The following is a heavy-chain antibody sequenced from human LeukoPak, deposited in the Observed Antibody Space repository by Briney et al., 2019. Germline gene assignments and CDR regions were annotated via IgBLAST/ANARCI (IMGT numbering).Heavy chain of an antibody. CDR3: ARDPGLLSYFDY. CDR2: IYYSGST. J-gene: IGHJ4*02. V-gene: IGHV4-39*07. CDR1: GGSISSGTYY. Sequence: PSETLSLTCTVSGGSISSGTYYWSWIRQPAGKGLEWIGSIYYSGSTYYNPSLKSRVTISVDTSKNQFSLKLSSVTAADTAVYYCARDPGLLSYFDYWGQGTLVTVSS. D-gene: IGHD2-15*01.